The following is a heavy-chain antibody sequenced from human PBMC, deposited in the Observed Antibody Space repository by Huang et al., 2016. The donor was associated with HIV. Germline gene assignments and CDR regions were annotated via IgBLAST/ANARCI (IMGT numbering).Heavy chain of an antibody. CDR2: IKSKTDGGTT. Sequence: EVPLVESGGGLVKPGGSLRLFCAASGFIFSNAWMSWVHQAPGKGLELFGRIKSKTDGGTTDYAAPVKGRFTISRDDSKNTLYLQMNSLKTEDTAVYYCTTDWIEFDWVAVAGYFDYWGQGTLVTVSS. D-gene: IGHD6-19*01. CDR3: TTDWIEFDWVAVAGYFDY. CDR1: GFIFSNAW. V-gene: IGHV3-15*01. J-gene: IGHJ4*02.